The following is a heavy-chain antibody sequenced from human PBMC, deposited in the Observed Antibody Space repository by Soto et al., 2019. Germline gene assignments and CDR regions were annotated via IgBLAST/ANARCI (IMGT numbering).Heavy chain of an antibody. J-gene: IGHJ6*02. D-gene: IGHD1-26*01. Sequence: SETLSLTCTVSGGSISSGGYYWSWIRQHPGKGLEWIGYIYYSGSTYYNPSLKSRVTISVDTSKNQFSLKLSSVTAAGTAVYYCARDSREDVPPYYYGMDVWGQGTTVTVSS. CDR3: ARDSREDVPPYYYGMDV. V-gene: IGHV4-31*03. CDR2: IYYSGST. CDR1: GGSISSGGYY.